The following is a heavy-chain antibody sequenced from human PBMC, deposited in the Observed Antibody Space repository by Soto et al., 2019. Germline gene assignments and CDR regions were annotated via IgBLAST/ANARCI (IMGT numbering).Heavy chain of an antibody. CDR2: IYYSGST. CDR1: GGSISSGDYY. Sequence: PSETLSLTCTVSGGSISSGDYYWSWIRQPPGKGLEWIGYIYYSGSTYYNPSLKSRVTISVDTSKNQFSLKLSSVTAADTAVYYCARVFPESYGDYGRYYFDYWGQGTLVTVSS. J-gene: IGHJ4*02. V-gene: IGHV4-30-4*01. D-gene: IGHD4-17*01. CDR3: ARVFPESYGDYGRYYFDY.